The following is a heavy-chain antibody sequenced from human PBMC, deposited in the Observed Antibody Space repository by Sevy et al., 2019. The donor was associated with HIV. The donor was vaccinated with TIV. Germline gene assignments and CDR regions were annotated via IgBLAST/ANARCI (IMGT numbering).Heavy chain of an antibody. CDR2: IHYSGST. J-gene: IGHJ5*02. D-gene: IGHD5-12*01. Sequence: SETLSLTCTVSGGPISSYYWSWIRQPPGKKLEWIGYIHYSGSTKYNPSLNSRVTMSVDTSKNQFSLKLTSVTAADTAVYYCARAPPVRSGDDSLNWFDPWGQGTLVIVSS. V-gene: IGHV4-59*01. CDR1: GGPISSYY. CDR3: ARAPPVRSGDDSLNWFDP.